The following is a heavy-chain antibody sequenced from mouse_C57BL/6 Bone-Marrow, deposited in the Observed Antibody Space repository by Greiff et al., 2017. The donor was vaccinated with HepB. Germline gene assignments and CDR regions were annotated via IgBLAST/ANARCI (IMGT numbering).Heavy chain of an antibody. CDR2: IDPNSGGT. J-gene: IGHJ1*03. Sequence: VQLQQPGAELVKPGASVKLSCKASGYTFTSYWMHWVKQRPGRGLEWIGRIDPNSGGTKYNEKFKSKATLTVDKPSSTAYMQLSSLTSEDSAVYYCARQITTVVAHWYFDVWGTGTTVTVSS. V-gene: IGHV1-72*01. CDR1: GYTFTSYW. D-gene: IGHD1-1*01. CDR3: ARQITTVVAHWYFDV.